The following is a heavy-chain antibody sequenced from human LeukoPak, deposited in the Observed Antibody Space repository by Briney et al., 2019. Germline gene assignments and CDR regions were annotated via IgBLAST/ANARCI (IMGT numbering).Heavy chain of an antibody. Sequence: SVKVSCKASGGTFSSYAISLGRQAPGQGLEWRGRIIPILGIANYAQKFQGRVTITADKSTSTAYMELSSLRSEDTAVYYCARDPPVVTRSPDIYGMDVWGQGTTVTVSS. CDR3: ARDPPVVTRSPDIYGMDV. D-gene: IGHD4-23*01. J-gene: IGHJ6*02. V-gene: IGHV1-69*04. CDR2: IIPILGIA. CDR1: GGTFSSYA.